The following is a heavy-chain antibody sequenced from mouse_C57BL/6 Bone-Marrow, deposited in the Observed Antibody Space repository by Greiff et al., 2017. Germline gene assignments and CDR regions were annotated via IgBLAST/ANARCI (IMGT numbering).Heavy chain of an antibody. Sequence: QVQLQQPGAELVRPGSSVKLSCKASGYTFTSYWMDWVKQRPGQGLEWIGNIYPSDSETHYNQKFKDKATLTVDKSSSTAYMQLSSLTSEDSAVYYCASGLYSNYDLAMVYWGRGTSVTVSS. D-gene: IGHD2-5*01. CDR3: ASGLYSNYDLAMVY. CDR2: IYPSDSET. CDR1: GYTFTSYW. J-gene: IGHJ4*01. V-gene: IGHV1-61*01.